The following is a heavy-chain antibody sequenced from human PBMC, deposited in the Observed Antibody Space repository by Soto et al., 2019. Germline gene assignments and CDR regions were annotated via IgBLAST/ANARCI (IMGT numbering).Heavy chain of an antibody. J-gene: IGHJ4*02. CDR1: GGSISSYY. V-gene: IGHV4-59*08. CDR2: IYYSGST. D-gene: IGHD3-3*01. Sequence: SETLSLTCTVSGGSISSYYWSWIRQPPGKELEWIGYIYYSGSTNYNPSLKSRVTISVDTSKNQFFLKLSSVTAADTAVYYCASGQSGGAACWSGYMDDWGQGTMVTLAS. CDR3: ASGQSGGAACWSGYMDD.